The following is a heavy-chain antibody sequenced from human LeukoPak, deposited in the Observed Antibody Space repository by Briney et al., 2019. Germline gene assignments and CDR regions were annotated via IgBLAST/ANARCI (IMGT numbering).Heavy chain of an antibody. CDR3: ARRPPIVVVPAALDY. Sequence: SETLSLTCTVSGGSISSYYWSWIRQPAGKGLEWIGRIYSSGSTNYSPSLKSRVTMSVDTSKNQFSLKLSSVTAADTAVYYCARRPPIVVVPAALDYWGQGTLVTVSS. CDR1: GGSISSYY. V-gene: IGHV4-4*07. J-gene: IGHJ4*02. CDR2: IYSSGST. D-gene: IGHD2-2*01.